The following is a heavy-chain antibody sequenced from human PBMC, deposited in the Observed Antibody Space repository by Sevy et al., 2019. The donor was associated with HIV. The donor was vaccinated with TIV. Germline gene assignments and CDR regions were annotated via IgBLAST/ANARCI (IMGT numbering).Heavy chain of an antibody. CDR3: AKWTTVTTALLDV. D-gene: IGHD4-4*01. Sequence: RGSLRLSCTASGFSFSSYAMTWVRQAPGTGLEWVSAISGNGGSTYYADSVKGRFTFSRDDSKNTLYLQMNSLRAEDTAVYYCAKWTTVTTALLDVWGKRTTVTVSS. J-gene: IGHJ6*04. CDR2: ISGNGGST. CDR1: GFSFSSYA. V-gene: IGHV3-23*01.